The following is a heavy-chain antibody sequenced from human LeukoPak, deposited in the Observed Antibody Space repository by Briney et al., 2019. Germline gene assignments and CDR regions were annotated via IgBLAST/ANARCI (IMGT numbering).Heavy chain of an antibody. V-gene: IGHV3-74*01. CDR2: INADGSTT. CDR1: GFTFGNSW. CDR3: VVVVEPPDSDGFDV. Sequence: PGGSLRLSSAASGFTFGNSWVHWVRQAPGKGLVRVSLINADGSTTTYADSVKGRFTISRDNARNTVSLQMNSLTIEDTAVYYCVVVVEPPDSDGFDVWGQGTMITVSS. J-gene: IGHJ3*01. D-gene: IGHD1-14*01.